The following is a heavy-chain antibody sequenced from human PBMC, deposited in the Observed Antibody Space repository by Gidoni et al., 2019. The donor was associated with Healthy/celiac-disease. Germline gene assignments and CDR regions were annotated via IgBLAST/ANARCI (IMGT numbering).Heavy chain of an antibody. CDR1: GFTFGDYA. CDR3: TRDPPYYDILTGYYFDY. J-gene: IGHJ4*02. V-gene: IGHV3-49*04. CDR2: IRSKAYGGTT. Sequence: EVQLVESGGGLVQQGRSLRLSCTASGFTFGDYAMSWVRQAPGKGLEWVGFIRSKAYGGTTEYAASVKGRFTISRDDSKSIAYLQMNSLKTEDTAVYYCTRDPPYYDILTGYYFDYWGQGTLVTVSS. D-gene: IGHD3-9*01.